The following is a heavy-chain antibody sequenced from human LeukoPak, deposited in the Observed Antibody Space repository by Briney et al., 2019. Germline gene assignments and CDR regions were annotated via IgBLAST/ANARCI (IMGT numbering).Heavy chain of an antibody. CDR1: GYTFTGYY. J-gene: IGHJ3*02. CDR3: ARDRTYYYDSSGLHADAFDI. D-gene: IGHD3-22*01. CDR2: INPNSGGT. Sequence: ASVKVSCKASGYTFTGYYMHWVRQAPGQGLEWMGRINPNSGGTNYAQKFQGRVTMTRDTSISTAYMELSRLRSEDTAVYYCARDRTYYYDSSGLHADAFDIWGQGTMVTVSS. V-gene: IGHV1-2*06.